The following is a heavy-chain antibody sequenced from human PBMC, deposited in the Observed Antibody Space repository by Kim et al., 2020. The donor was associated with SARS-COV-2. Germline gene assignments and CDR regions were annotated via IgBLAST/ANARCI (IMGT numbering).Heavy chain of an antibody. J-gene: IGHJ6*02. CDR2: ISSSSSYI. Sequence: GGSLRLSCAASGFTFSSYSMNWVRQAPGKGLEWVSSISSSSSYIYYADSVKGRFTISTDNAKNSLYLQMNSLRAEDTAVYYCARCYGDRYYYGMDVWGQGTAVTVSS. CDR1: GFTFSSYS. V-gene: IGHV3-21*01. CDR3: ARCYGDRYYYGMDV. D-gene: IGHD4-17*01.